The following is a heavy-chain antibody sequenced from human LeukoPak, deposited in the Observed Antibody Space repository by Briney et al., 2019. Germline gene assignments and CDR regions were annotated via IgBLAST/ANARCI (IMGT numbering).Heavy chain of an antibody. D-gene: IGHD2-2*01. CDR2: IYYSGST. Sequence: SWIRQHPGKGLEWIGYIYYSGSTYYNPSLKSRVTISVDTSKNQFSLKLSSVTAADTAVYYCARYCSSTSCTYYYYYGMDVWGKGTTVTVSS. J-gene: IGHJ6*04. CDR3: ARYCSSTSCTYYYYYGMDV. V-gene: IGHV4-31*02.